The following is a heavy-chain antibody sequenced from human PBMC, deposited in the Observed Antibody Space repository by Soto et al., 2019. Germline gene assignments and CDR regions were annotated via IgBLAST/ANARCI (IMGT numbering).Heavy chain of an antibody. J-gene: IGHJ4*02. Sequence: QVQLVESGGGVVQPGRSLRLSCAASGFPFSSYAMHWVRQAPGKGLEWVAVISYDGSNKYYADSVKGRFTISRDNSKNTLYLQMNSLRAEDTAVYYCAKQTGVRFDYWGQGTLVTVSS. V-gene: IGHV3-30-3*01. CDR2: ISYDGSNK. CDR1: GFPFSSYA. CDR3: AKQTGVRFDY. D-gene: IGHD3-16*01.